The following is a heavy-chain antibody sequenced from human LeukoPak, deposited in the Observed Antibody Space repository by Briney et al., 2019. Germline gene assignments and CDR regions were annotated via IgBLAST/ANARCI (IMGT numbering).Heavy chain of an antibody. CDR3: VRGNYDSRGYSNAFDI. J-gene: IGHJ3*02. Sequence: SETLSLTCTVSGASISSSYWSWIRQPPRKRLDWIGYIYYSGSTNSNPSLKSRVTISADTSKNQFSLKLSSVTAADTAVYYCVRGNYDSRGYSNAFDIWGQGAMVTVSS. CDR2: IYYSGST. V-gene: IGHV4-59*01. CDR1: GASISSSY. D-gene: IGHD3-22*01.